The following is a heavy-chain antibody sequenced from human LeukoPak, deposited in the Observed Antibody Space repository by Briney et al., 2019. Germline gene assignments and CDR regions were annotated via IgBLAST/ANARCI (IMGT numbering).Heavy chain of an antibody. Sequence: SVKVSCKASGGTFSSYAISWVRQAPGQGLEWMGGIIPIFGTANYAQKFQGRVTITADKSTSTAYMELSSLRSEDTAVYYCATGGIAAAGPGYWGGILDYWGQGTLVTVSS. J-gene: IGHJ4*02. CDR2: IIPIFGTA. CDR3: ATGGIAAAGPGYWGGILDY. CDR1: GGTFSSYA. D-gene: IGHD6-13*01. V-gene: IGHV1-69*06.